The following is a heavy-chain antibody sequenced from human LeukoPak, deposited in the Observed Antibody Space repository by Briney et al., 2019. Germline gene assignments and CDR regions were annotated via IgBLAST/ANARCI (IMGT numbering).Heavy chain of an antibody. CDR1: GLTLSDVW. V-gene: IGHV3-15*07. Sequence: GGSLRLSCAVSGLTLSDVWMNWIRQAPGKGLEWVGLIKSKTDGGTTDFAAPVKGRFTISRDVSKNLLYLQMNSLTSEDTAVYFCAHGSGFYFEYRGQGTLVTVSS. CDR2: IKSKTDGGTT. J-gene: IGHJ4*02. D-gene: IGHD3-22*01. CDR3: AHGSGFYFEY.